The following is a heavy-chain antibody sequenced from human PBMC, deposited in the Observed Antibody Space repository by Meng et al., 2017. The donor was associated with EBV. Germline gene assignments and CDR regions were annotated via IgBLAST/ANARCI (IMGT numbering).Heavy chain of an antibody. J-gene: IGHJ4*02. D-gene: IGHD3-22*01. CDR1: GYTFTSYG. Sequence: VQAVQSGAEVTKPGASVKVSCKASGYTFTSYGISWVRQAPGQGLEWMGWISAYNGNTNYAQKLQGRVTMTTDTSTSTAYMELRSLRSDDTAVYYCARDGRLYDTPSPFDYWGQGTLVTVSS. CDR2: ISAYNGNT. V-gene: IGHV1-18*01. CDR3: ARDGRLYDTPSPFDY.